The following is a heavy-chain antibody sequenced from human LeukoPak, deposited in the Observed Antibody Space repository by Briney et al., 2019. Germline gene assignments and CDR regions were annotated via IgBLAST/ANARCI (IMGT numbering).Heavy chain of an antibody. J-gene: IGHJ4*02. D-gene: IGHD2-2*01. Sequence: GESLKISCKGSGYSFTAYWIGWVRQMPGKGLEWMGIIYPGDSDTRYSPSFQGRVTISADKSISTAYLQWSSLKASDTAMYYCARGNVCSSTGCPADYWGQGTLVTVSS. V-gene: IGHV5-51*01. CDR3: ARGNVCSSTGCPADY. CDR2: IYPGDSDT. CDR1: GYSFTAYW.